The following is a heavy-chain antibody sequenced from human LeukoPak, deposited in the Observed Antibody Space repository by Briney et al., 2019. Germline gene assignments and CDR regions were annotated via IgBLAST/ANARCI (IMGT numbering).Heavy chain of an antibody. J-gene: IGHJ4*02. CDR1: GFIFRNYW. D-gene: IGHD4-17*01. Sequence: GGSLRLSCVASGFIFRNYWMSWVRQAPGKGLEWVANINHDGGDKNYVDSVKGRFTISRDNTKSSLYLQMNSLRVEDTAVYYCAITGGPTVTAFDLWGQGILVTVSS. CDR2: INHDGGDK. V-gene: IGHV3-7*02. CDR3: AITGGPTVTAFDL.